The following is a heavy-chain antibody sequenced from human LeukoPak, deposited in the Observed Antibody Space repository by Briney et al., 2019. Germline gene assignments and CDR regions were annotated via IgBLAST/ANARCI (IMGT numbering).Heavy chain of an antibody. CDR2: FSGGGVIT. CDR1: GFTFSSYA. D-gene: IGHD6-19*01. J-gene: IGHJ4*02. Sequence: GGSLRLSCAASGFTFSSYAMSWVRWAPGKVLERVSTFSGGGVITYYADSAKGRFTISRDNSKNTLYLQMNSLTAEDTAVYYCPKQSYASGWNPFDYWGQGILVTVSS. CDR3: PKQSYASGWNPFDY. V-gene: IGHV3-23*01.